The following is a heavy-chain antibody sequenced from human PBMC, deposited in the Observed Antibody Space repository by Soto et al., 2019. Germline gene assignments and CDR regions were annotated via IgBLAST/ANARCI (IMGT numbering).Heavy chain of an antibody. D-gene: IGHD3-10*01. CDR2: INPNSGGT. Sequence: ASGKVSCKAAGYAFSGYYMHWVRQAPGQGLEWMGWINPNSGGTNYAQKFQGWVTMTRDTSISTAYMELSRLRSDDTAVYYCARDGYYGSGSYSLNYYYGMDVWGQGTTVNVSS. V-gene: IGHV1-2*04. J-gene: IGHJ6*02. CDR1: GYAFSGYY. CDR3: ARDGYYGSGSYSLNYYYGMDV.